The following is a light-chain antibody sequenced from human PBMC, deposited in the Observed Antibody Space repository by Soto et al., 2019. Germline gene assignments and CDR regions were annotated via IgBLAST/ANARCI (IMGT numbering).Light chain of an antibody. CDR3: QHYHGWPIT. J-gene: IGKJ5*01. V-gene: IGKV3-15*01. CDR2: GAS. CDR1: QSVSSTY. Sequence: EIVLTQSPGTLSLSPGARAPLSCRASQSVSSTYLAWYQQKPGQAPRLIIYGASTRATGIPARFSGSGSGTECTLTISSLQSEDVAVYYCQHYHGWPITLGQGTRLEIK.